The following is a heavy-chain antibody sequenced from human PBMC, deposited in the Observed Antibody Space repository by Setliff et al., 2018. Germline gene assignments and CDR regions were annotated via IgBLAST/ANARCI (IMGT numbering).Heavy chain of an antibody. CDR1: GYSFTDYW. V-gene: IGHV5-51*01. J-gene: IGHJ3*02. Sequence: PGESLKISCKGSGYSFTDYWIGWVRQMPGEGLEWMGIIHPSNSDTVYSPSFQGQVTISADRSITTAYLQWSSLKASDTAIYYCARNRVAVYDAFDIWGQGTMVTVSS. CDR3: ARNRVAVYDAFDI. D-gene: IGHD6-19*01. CDR2: IHPSNSDT.